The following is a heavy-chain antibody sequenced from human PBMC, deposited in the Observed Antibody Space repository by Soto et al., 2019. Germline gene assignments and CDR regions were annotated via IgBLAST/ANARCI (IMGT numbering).Heavy chain of an antibody. Sequence: EVQLVESGGGLVKPWWSLRLSCAASGFTFTKAWMTWVRQTPGKGLEWVGRIKSRADGGTTDYAASVKDRFIISRDDSNDTLYMHMNRLKTDDTAVYYCTTASQWLPPYSWGQGALVTVSS. V-gene: IGHV3-15*01. CDR2: IKSRADGGTT. CDR3: TTASQWLPPYS. D-gene: IGHD6-19*01. J-gene: IGHJ4*02. CDR1: GFTFTKAW.